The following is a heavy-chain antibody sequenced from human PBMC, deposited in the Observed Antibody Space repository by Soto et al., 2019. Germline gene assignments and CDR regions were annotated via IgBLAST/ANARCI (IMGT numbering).Heavy chain of an antibody. CDR1: GFSLSSSG. CDR3: AKQLRGSGWSPLDS. Sequence: QRGGSLRLSCTASGFSLSSSGMHWVRQAPGKGLEWLAVSSFDGTQQFYGDSVKGRFTVSRDNSNNTLYLEMNSLRTEDTAVYYCAKQLRGSGWSPLDSCGQRTPVTVSS. CDR2: SSFDGTQQ. J-gene: IGHJ4*02. V-gene: IGHV3-30*18. D-gene: IGHD6-19*01.